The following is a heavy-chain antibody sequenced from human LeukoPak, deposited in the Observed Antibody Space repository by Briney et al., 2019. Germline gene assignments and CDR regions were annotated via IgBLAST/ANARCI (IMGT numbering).Heavy chain of an antibody. CDR1: GGSISSSSYY. V-gene: IGHV4-39*07. Sequence: SQTLSLTCTVSGGSISSSSYYWGWIRQPPGKGLEWIGSIYYSGSTYYNPSLKSRVTISVDTSKNQFSLKLSSVTAADTAVYYCARDRLNDYGDSWTDYWGQGTLVTVSS. J-gene: IGHJ4*02. D-gene: IGHD4-17*01. CDR3: ARDRLNDYGDSWTDY. CDR2: IYYSGST.